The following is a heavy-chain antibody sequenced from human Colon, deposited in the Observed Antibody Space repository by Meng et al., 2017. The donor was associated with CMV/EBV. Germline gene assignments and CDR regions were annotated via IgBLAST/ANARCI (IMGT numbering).Heavy chain of an antibody. V-gene: IGHV4-39*07. D-gene: IGHD5-18*01. Sequence: SETLSLTCTVSGGSISSSSYYWGWIRQPPGKGLEWIGSIYYSGSTYYNPSLKSRVTISVDTSKNQFSLKLSSVTAADTAVYYCAGLYSYGPLIGYFDYWGQGTLVTVSS. J-gene: IGHJ4*02. CDR3: AGLYSYGPLIGYFDY. CDR2: IYYSGST. CDR1: GGSISSSSYY.